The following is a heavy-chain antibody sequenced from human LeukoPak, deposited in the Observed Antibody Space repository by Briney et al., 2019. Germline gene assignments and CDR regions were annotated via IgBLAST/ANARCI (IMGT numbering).Heavy chain of an antibody. D-gene: IGHD1-1*01. V-gene: IGHV4-31*03. Sequence: SETLSLTCTVSGGSISSGGYYWSWLRQHPGKGLEWIGYIYYSGSTYYNPSLKSRVTISVDTSKNQFSLKLSSVTAADTAVYYCARAGPGGPQEYNWFDPWGQGTLVTVSS. CDR3: ARAGPGGPQEYNWFDP. CDR1: GGSISSGGYY. J-gene: IGHJ5*02. CDR2: IYYSGST.